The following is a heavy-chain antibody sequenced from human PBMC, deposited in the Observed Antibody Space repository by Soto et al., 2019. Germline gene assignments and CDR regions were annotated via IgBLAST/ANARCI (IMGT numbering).Heavy chain of an antibody. D-gene: IGHD3-10*01. CDR2: ISTNNGNT. J-gene: IGHJ6*02. CDR3: AIQRAGAYGMDV. Sequence: QVQLVQSGAEVKKPGASVKVSCKASGYIFSEYGISWVRQAPGQGPEYLGWISTNNGNTGYAPKLQGRVTMTTDTSTSTAYMELRSLRSDDTAVYYCAIQRAGAYGMDVWGQGTTVAVSS. CDR1: GYIFSEYG. V-gene: IGHV1-18*01.